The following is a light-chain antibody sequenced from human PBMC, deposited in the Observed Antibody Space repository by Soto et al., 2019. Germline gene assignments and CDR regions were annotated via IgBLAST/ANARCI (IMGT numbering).Light chain of an antibody. Sequence: DIQMTQSPSSVSASVGDRVTITCRASQGISGWLAWYQQKPWKDPKLMIFGASRLQSGVPSRFTGTESGSDVTLTISNLQPEDSAIYYCQQGSDFPFTFGQGTRLE. V-gene: IGKV1-12*01. J-gene: IGKJ5*01. CDR2: GAS. CDR1: QGISGW. CDR3: QQGSDFPFT.